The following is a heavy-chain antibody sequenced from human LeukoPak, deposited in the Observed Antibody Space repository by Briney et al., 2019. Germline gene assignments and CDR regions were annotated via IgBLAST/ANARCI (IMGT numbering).Heavy chain of an antibody. CDR3: AKDDKWLVQSAFDI. CDR1: GFTFSRNW. CDR2: IKEDGSEK. Sequence: GGSLRLSCVASGFTFSRNWMIWVRQAPGKGLEWVAHIKEDGSEKYYLDSVKGRFTISRDNSKNTLYLQMNSLRAEDTAVYYCAKDDKWLVQSAFDIWGQGTMVTVSS. D-gene: IGHD6-19*01. V-gene: IGHV3-7*03. J-gene: IGHJ3*02.